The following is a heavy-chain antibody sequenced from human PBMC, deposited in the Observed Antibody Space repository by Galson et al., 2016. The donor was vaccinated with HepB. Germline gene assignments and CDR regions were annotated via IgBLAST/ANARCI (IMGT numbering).Heavy chain of an antibody. D-gene: IGHD4-17*01. Sequence: SETLSLTCAVYGGPLSSFYWSWVRQSPGKGLEWIGEIDYGGSIKYNPSLRSRVTIAVDTAKSQFSLRLRSVTAADTAIYYCARWWDRCHGDTCYFYYYYGLDVWSKGTTVTVS. CDR3: ARWWDRCHGDTCYFYYYYGLDV. J-gene: IGHJ6*04. CDR1: GGPLSSFY. V-gene: IGHV4-34*01. CDR2: IDYGGSI.